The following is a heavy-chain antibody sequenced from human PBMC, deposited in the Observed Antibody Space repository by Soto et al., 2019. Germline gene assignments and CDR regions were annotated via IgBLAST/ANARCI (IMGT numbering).Heavy chain of an antibody. Sequence: GGSLRLSCAASGFTFSSYGMHWVRQAPGKGLEWVAVISYDGSNKYYADSVKGRFTISRDNSKNTLYLQMNSLRAEDTAVYYCAKESGDYGDYGYYYGMDVWGQGTTVTVSS. V-gene: IGHV3-30*18. CDR1: GFTFSSYG. J-gene: IGHJ6*02. CDR3: AKESGDYGDYGYYYGMDV. D-gene: IGHD4-17*01. CDR2: ISYDGSNK.